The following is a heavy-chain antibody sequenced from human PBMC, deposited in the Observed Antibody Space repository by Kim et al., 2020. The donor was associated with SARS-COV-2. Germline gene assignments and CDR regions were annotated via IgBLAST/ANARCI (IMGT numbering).Heavy chain of an antibody. D-gene: IGHD6-19*01. CDR2: IYYSGST. Sequence: SETLSLTCTVSGGSISSSSYYWGWIRQPPGKGLEWIGSIYYSGSTYYNPSLKSRVTISVDTSKNQFSLKLSSVTAADTAVYYCARSEAGIAVAGNYYFDYWRQGTLVTVSS. J-gene: IGHJ4*02. CDR3: ARSEAGIAVAGNYYFDY. V-gene: IGHV4-39*01. CDR1: GGSISSSSYY.